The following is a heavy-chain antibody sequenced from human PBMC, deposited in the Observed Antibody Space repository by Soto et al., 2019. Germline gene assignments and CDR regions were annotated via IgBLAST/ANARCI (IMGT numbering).Heavy chain of an antibody. CDR2: MNPNSGNT. CDR1: GYTFTSYD. CDR3: ARGVTSSGGNWFDP. Sequence: ASVKVSCKASGYTFTSYDINWVRQATGQGLEWMGWMNPNSGNTGYAQKFQGRVTMTRNTSISTAYMELSSLRSEDTAVYYCARGVTSSGGNWFDPWGQGTLVTVSS. J-gene: IGHJ5*02. D-gene: IGHD6-19*01. V-gene: IGHV1-8*01.